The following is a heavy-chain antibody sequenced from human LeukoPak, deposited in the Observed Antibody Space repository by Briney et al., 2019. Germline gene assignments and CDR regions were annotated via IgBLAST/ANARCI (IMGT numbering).Heavy chain of an antibody. CDR2: IRGNGGST. V-gene: IGHV3-23*01. CDR3: AKVGIGGTYFDS. J-gene: IGHJ4*02. Sequence: GGSLRLSCAASGFTFSSYGMNWVRQAPGKGLEWVAGIRGNGGSTYYADSVKGRFTISRDNSKNTLYVQMNSLRAEDTALYYCAKVGIGGTYFDSWGQGTLVTVSS. D-gene: IGHD3-16*01. CDR1: GFTFSSYG.